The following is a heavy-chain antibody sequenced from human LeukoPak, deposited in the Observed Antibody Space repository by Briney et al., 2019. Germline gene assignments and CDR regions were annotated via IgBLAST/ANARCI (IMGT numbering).Heavy chain of an antibody. CDR3: ARGPRYSSGWYESYFDY. CDR1: GYTFTGYY. D-gene: IGHD6-19*01. V-gene: IGHV1-2*02. CDR2: INPNSGGT. J-gene: IGHJ4*02. Sequence: ASVKVSCKASGYTFTGYYMHWVRQAPGQGLEWMGWINPNSGGTNYAQKFQGRVTMTRDTSISTAYMELSRLRSDDTAVYYCARGPRYSSGWYESYFDYWGQGTLVTVSS.